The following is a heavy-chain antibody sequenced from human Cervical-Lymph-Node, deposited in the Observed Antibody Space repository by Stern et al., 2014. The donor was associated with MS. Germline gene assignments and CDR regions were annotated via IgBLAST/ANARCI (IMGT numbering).Heavy chain of an antibody. CDR2: INTLGGST. CDR1: GYTFINYY. V-gene: IGHV1-46*01. D-gene: IGHD2-21*02. Sequence: QVQLVESGAEVKKPGASVKVSCKASGYTFINYYMHWVRQAPGHGLEWMGIINTLGGSTDYTKKFQGRLTMTRDTSTTTVSMELSGLRPEDTAVYYCAREYVEASGVGYLYYGLDVWGQGTTVIVSS. J-gene: IGHJ6*02. CDR3: AREYVEASGVGYLYYGLDV.